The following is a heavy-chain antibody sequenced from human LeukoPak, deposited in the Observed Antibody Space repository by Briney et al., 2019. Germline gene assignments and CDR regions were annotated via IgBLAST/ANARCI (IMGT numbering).Heavy chain of an antibody. CDR1: GFTVSSNY. Sequence: GGSLRLSCAASGFTVSSNYMSWVRQAPGKGLEWVSVIYSGGSTDYADSVKGRFTISRDNSKNTLYLQMNSLRAEDTAVYYCARMNYYDSSAPTLNWYFDLWGRGTLVTVSS. J-gene: IGHJ2*01. CDR2: IYSGGST. V-gene: IGHV3-66*01. CDR3: ARMNYYDSSAPTLNWYFDL. D-gene: IGHD3-22*01.